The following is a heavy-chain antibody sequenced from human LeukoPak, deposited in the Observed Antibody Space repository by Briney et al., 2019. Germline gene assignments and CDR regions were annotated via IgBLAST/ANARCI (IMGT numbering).Heavy chain of an antibody. Sequence: GGSLRLSCLTSGFTLSTNAMSWVRQAPGKGLEWISGISGSGASTYYADSVKGRFTISRDDSRNTLYLQMNSLRGDGTAVYYCAKDVGKWESLHFFDYWGQGTLVTVSS. D-gene: IGHD1-26*01. CDR2: ISGSGAST. J-gene: IGHJ4*02. CDR3: AKDVGKWESLHFFDY. V-gene: IGHV3-23*01. CDR1: GFTLSTNA.